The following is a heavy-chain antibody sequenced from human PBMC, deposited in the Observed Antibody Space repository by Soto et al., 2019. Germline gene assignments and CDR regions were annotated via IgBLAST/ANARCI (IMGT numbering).Heavy chain of an antibody. J-gene: IGHJ4*02. D-gene: IGHD3-22*01. Sequence: GGSLRLSCAASGFTFSSYGMHWVRQAPGKGLEWVAVISYDGSNKYYADSVKGRFTISRDNSKNTLYLQMNSLRAEDTAVYYCAKDSPKYYYDISGPLWGQGTLVTVSS. V-gene: IGHV3-30*18. CDR1: GFTFSSYG. CDR2: ISYDGSNK. CDR3: AKDSPKYYYDISGPL.